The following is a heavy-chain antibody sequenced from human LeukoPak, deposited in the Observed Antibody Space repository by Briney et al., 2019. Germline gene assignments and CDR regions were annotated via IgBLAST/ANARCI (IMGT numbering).Heavy chain of an antibody. CDR2: INHSGST. Sequence: SETLSLTCDVYGGSFSGYYCSWIRQPPGKGLEWIGEINHSGSTKYSPSLKSRVTISVETSKNQFSLKLSSVTAADTAVYYCARVPYCSGGSCYYYYYYGMDVWGQGTTVTVSS. CDR1: GGSFSGYY. CDR3: ARVPYCSGGSCYYYYYYGMDV. J-gene: IGHJ6*01. D-gene: IGHD2-15*01. V-gene: IGHV4-34*01.